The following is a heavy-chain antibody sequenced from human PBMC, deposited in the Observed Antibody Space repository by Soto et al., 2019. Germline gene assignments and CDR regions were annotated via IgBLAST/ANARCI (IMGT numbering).Heavy chain of an antibody. Sequence: ASVKVSCKASGYTFTGYYMHWVRQAPGQGLEWMGWINPNSGGTNYAQKFQGRVTMTRDTSISTAYMELSRLRSDDTAVYYCARSSPRYDSSGYYLWGQGTLVTVSS. CDR2: INPNSGGT. V-gene: IGHV1-2*02. J-gene: IGHJ4*02. CDR3: ARSSPRYDSSGYYL. CDR1: GYTFTGYY. D-gene: IGHD3-22*01.